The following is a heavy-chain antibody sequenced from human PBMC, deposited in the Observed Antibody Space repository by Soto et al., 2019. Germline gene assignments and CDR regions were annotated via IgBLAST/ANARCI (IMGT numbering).Heavy chain of an antibody. CDR2: IRSKANSYAT. J-gene: IGHJ4*02. CDR3: TSPVGATNIDY. CDR1: GLTFCGSA. Sequence: PGGSMRLSCAACGLTFCGSAMPGSRQASGKGLEWVGRIRSKANSYATAYAASVKGRFTISRDDSKNTAYLQMNSLKTEDTAVYYCTSPVGATNIDYWGQGTLVTVS. V-gene: IGHV3-73*01. D-gene: IGHD1-26*01.